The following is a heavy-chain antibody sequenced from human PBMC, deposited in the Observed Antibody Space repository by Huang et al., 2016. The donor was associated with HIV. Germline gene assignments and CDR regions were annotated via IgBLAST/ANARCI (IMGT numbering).Heavy chain of an antibody. CDR1: GYTFTNYD. V-gene: IGHV1-8*01. CDR3: ARGQRQQQLEDYYNYHMDV. Sequence: QVQLVQSGAEVKKPGASVKVSCKASGYTFTNYDINWGRQATGQGLEWMAWMNPNNGNTGYAQRFQGRVTITRNASVSTAYMEVSSLTSEDTAVYYCARGQRQQQLEDYYNYHMDVWGKGTTVTVSS. J-gene: IGHJ6*03. CDR2: MNPNNGNT. D-gene: IGHD6-13*01.